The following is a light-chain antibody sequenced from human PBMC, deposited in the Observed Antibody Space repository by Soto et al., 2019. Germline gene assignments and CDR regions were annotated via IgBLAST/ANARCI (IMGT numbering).Light chain of an antibody. CDR1: QTISSW. CDR3: KQYKSYWT. V-gene: IGKV1-5*01. Sequence: DIQMTQSPSTLSGSVGDRVTITCRASQTISSWLAWYQQKPGKAPKVLIYDVSTLKSGVQSRFSGSASATEFTLSIRSLQPDDFATYYCKQYKSYWTCGQGTKVDIK. CDR2: DVS. J-gene: IGKJ1*01.